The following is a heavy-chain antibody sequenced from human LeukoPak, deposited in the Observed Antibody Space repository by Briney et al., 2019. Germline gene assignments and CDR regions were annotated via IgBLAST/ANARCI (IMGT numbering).Heavy chain of an antibody. V-gene: IGHV1-2*02. CDR1: GYTFTGYY. CDR3: ARDRGSSWFADY. CDR2: INPNNGGT. J-gene: IGHJ4*02. D-gene: IGHD6-13*01. Sequence: ASVKVSCEASGYTFTGYYMHWVRQAPGQGLEWMGWINPNNGGTKYAQKFQGRVTMTSDTSISTAYMELSRLRSDDTAMYYCARDRGSSWFADYWGQGTLVTVSS.